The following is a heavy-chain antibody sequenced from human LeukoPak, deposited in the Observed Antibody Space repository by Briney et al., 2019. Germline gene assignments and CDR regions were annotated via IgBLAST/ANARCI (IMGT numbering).Heavy chain of an antibody. D-gene: IGHD4-17*01. V-gene: IGHV3-21*04. CDR1: GFTFSSYS. CDR3: ARDWRVYGPLDY. CDR2: ISSSSSYI. Sequence: GGSLRLSCAASGFTFSSYSMNWVRQAPGKGLEWVSSISSSSSYIYYADSVKGRFTISRDNAKNSLYLQMNSLRAEDTAVYYCARDWRVYGPLDYWGQGTLVTVSS. J-gene: IGHJ4*02.